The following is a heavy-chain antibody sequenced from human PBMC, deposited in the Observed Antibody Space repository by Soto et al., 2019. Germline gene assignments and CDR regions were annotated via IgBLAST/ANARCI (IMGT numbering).Heavy chain of an antibody. Sequence: GGSLRLSCAASGFTFSTYAMHWVRQAPGKGLEWVAVISYDGNNKYYADSVKGRFTISRDNSKNTLYLQMNSLRAEDTAVYYCARVIAIFTGVDYYGMDVWGQGTTVTVSS. V-gene: IGHV3-30-3*01. J-gene: IGHJ6*02. CDR3: ARVIAIFTGVDYYGMDV. CDR2: ISYDGNNK. D-gene: IGHD3-16*02. CDR1: GFTFSTYA.